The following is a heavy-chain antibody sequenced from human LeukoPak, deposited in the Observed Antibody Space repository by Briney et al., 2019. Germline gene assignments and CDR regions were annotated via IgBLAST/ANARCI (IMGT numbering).Heavy chain of an antibody. CDR2: ISGSSSYI. Sequence: GGSLRLSCAASGFTFSSYSMNWVRQAPGKGLEWVSSISGSSSYIYYADSVKGRFTISRDNAKNSLYLQMNSLRAEDTAVYYCARAAVTAIFGVEYFQHWGQGTLVTVSS. V-gene: IGHV3-21*01. J-gene: IGHJ1*01. D-gene: IGHD2-21*02. CDR3: ARAAVTAIFGVEYFQH. CDR1: GFTFSSYS.